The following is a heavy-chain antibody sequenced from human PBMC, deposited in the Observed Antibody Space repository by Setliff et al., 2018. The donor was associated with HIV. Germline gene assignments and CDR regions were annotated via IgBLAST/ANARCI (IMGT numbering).Heavy chain of an antibody. CDR3: ATRPRGFDY. J-gene: IGHJ4*02. CDR2: IKPNSGDT. V-gene: IGHV1-2*02. CDR1: AYTLSDSY. Sequence: ASVKVSCKASAYTLSDSYIHWVRQAPGQGLEWVGRIKPNSGDTNYAQNFQGRVTMTRDTSISTAYMELSRLRSDDTAVYYCATRPRGFDYWGQGTLVTVSS.